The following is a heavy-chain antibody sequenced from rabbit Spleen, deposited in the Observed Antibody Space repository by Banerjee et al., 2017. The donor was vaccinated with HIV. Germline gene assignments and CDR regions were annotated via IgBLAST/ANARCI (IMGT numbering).Heavy chain of an antibody. D-gene: IGHD1-1*01. J-gene: IGHJ4*01. V-gene: IGHV1S45*01. Sequence: QEQLEESGGDLVKPEGSLTLTCTASGFSFTYGYVMSWVRQAPGKGLEWIACIYAGSSGSTYFASWAKGRFTISKTSSTTVTLQMTSLTAADTATYFCASGYSDIYFNLWGPGTLVTVS. CDR1: GFSFTYGYV. CDR3: ASGYSDIYFNL. CDR2: IYAGSSGST.